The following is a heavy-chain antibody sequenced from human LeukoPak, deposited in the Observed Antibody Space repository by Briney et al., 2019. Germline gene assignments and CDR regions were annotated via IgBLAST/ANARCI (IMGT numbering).Heavy chain of an antibody. Sequence: SETPSLTCAVYGGSFSGYYWSWIRQPPGKGLEWIGEISHSGSTNYNPSLKSRVTISVDTSKNQFSLKLSSVTAADTAVYYCARGCISRYGSGMRSGVLDNWGQGTLVTVSS. CDR1: GGSFSGYY. CDR3: ARGCISRYGSGMRSGVLDN. CDR2: ISHSGST. D-gene: IGHD3-10*01. V-gene: IGHV4-34*01. J-gene: IGHJ4*02.